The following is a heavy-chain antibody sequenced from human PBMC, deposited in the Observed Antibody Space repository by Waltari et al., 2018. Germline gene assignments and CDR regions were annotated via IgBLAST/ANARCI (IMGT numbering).Heavy chain of an antibody. CDR1: GFTVSSYW. D-gene: IGHD2-15*01. CDR2: LKQDVSEK. J-gene: IGHJ4*02. V-gene: IGHV3-7*01. CDR3: ARDMVVVAAFDY. Sequence: EVQLVESGGGLVQPGVSLRLSCAASGFTVSSYWMSWVPQAPGKGLGLVANLKQDVSEKYYVDSVKGRFTISRDNAKNSLDLQMNSLRAEDTAVYYCARDMVVVAAFDYWGQGTLVTVSS.